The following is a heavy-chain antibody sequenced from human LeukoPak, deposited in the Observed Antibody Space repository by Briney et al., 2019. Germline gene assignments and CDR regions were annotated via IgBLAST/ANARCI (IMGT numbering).Heavy chain of an antibody. D-gene: IGHD6-13*01. CDR1: GFTLSSNY. J-gene: IGHJ6*01. CDR3: ARDFRTQGSSCVHYYGMDT. CDR2: IYSGGST. Sequence: PGGSRLLPYSGSGFTLSSNYMSWVRQAPGKGLEWVSVIYSGGSTYYADSVKGRFTISRDNSKNTLYLQMNSLRAEDTAVYYCARDFRTQGSSCVHYYGMDTSGERTTVTVSS. V-gene: IGHV3-66*01.